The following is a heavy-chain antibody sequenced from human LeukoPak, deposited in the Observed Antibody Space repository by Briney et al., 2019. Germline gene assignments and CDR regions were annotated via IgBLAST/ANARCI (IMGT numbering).Heavy chain of an antibody. D-gene: IGHD5-18*01. Sequence: SETLSLTCTVSGGSISSGGYYWSWIRQHPGKGLEWIGYIYYSGSTYYNPSLKSRVTISVDTSKSQFSLKLSSVTAADTTVYYCARVWIQLWLQSQVLPRGSFDPWGQGTLVTVSS. CDR1: GGSISSGGYY. V-gene: IGHV4-31*03. CDR3: ARVWIQLWLQSQVLPRGSFDP. J-gene: IGHJ5*02. CDR2: IYYSGST.